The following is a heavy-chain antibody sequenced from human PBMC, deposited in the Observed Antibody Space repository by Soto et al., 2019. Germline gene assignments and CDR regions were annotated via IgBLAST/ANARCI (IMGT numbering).Heavy chain of an antibody. CDR2: VYFSGNT. CDR1: GASINSTSYY. D-gene: IGHD5-18*01. CDR3: ARQIRYTYGYFPRYIDY. Sequence: QLQLQESCPGLVKSSETLSLTCTVSGASINSTSYYWGWIRQPPGKGLEWIGSVYFSGNTYYNPSLQSRLTISVDTSKNQFSLKLSSVTAAGSAVYFCARQIRYTYGYFPRYIDYWGQGALVTVSS. V-gene: IGHV4-39*01. J-gene: IGHJ4*02.